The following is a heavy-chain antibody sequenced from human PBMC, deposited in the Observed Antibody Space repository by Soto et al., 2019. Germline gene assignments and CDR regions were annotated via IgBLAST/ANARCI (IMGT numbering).Heavy chain of an antibody. V-gene: IGHV4-4*02. CDR3: ALGLSFRGDLDV. CDR2: IYHAGSP. D-gene: IGHD2-21*02. CDR1: GGSISSSSW. J-gene: IGHJ3*01. Sequence: HLQESGPGLVKPSGTLSLTCDVSGGSISSSSWWPWVRQSPGKGLEWIGEIYHAGSPNYNPSFQSRVTILADNSKNHFSLRLTSVPAADTAIYYCALGLSFRGDLDVWGQGTTVTVSS.